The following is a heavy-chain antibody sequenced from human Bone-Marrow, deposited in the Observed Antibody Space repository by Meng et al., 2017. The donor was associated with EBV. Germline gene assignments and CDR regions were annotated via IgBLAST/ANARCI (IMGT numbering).Heavy chain of an antibody. D-gene: IGHD3-16*01. V-gene: IGHV3-30*04. Sequence: QVVEDGGGLVRPGGIPRVSRSAYGFNFRRYAMPWVRQAPGKGLEWVALIWYDGSNEFYADSVKGRFTISRDNSKNTLYLQMNNLRAEDTALYYCASSTPGGRPDYWGQGTLVTVSS. CDR2: IWYDGSNE. CDR3: ASSTPGGRPDY. J-gene: IGHJ4*02. CDR1: GFNFRRYA.